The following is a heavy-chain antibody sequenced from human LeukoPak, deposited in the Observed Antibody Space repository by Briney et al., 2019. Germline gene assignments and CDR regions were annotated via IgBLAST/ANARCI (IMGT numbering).Heavy chain of an antibody. CDR1: GYTFTGYY. D-gene: IGHD3-3*01. V-gene: IGHV1-2*02. CDR2: NNPNSGGT. J-gene: IGHJ6*02. CDR3: ARVSTDDSRVDYYGMDV. Sequence: ASVKVSCKASGYTFTGYYMHWVRQAPGQGLEWMGWNNPNSGGTNYAQKFQGRVTMTRDTSISTAYMELSRLRSDDTAVYYCARVSTDDSRVDYYGMDVWGQGTTVTVSS.